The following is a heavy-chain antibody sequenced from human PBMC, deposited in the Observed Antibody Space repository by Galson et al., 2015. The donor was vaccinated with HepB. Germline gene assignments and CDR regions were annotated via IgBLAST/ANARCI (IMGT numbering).Heavy chain of an antibody. Sequence: SLRLSCAASRFTFSSYGMYWVRQAPGKGLEWVAVIWYDGSNQYYADSVKGRFTISRDNSKNTLYLQMNSLRAEDTAVYYCARPSAYCSSSACSGARPLHLYYYYGLNAWGQGTTVTVSS. CDR2: IWYDGSNQ. J-gene: IGHJ6*02. V-gene: IGHV3-33*01. CDR3: ARPSAYCSSSACSGARPLHLYYYYGLNA. D-gene: IGHD2-2*01. CDR1: RFTFSSYG.